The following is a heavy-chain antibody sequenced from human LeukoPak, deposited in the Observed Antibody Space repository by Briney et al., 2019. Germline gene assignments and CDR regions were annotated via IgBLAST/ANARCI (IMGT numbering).Heavy chain of an antibody. CDR1: GGSISSSSYY. J-gene: IGHJ6*03. D-gene: IGHD6-19*01. CDR2: IYYSGST. V-gene: IGHV4-39*07. CDR3: ARPGYSSGWYLRDYYYMDV. Sequence: KASETLSLTCTVSGGSISSSSYYWGWIRQPPGKGLEWIGSIYYSGSTYYNPSLKSRVTISVDTSKNQFSLKLSTVTAADTAVYYCARPGYSSGWYLRDYYYMDVWGKGTTVTISS.